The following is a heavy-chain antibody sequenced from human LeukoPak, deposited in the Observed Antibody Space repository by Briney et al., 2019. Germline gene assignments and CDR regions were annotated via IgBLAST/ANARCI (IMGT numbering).Heavy chain of an antibody. CDR3: ARGGYFDY. CDR2: INHSGST. Sequence: SETLSLTCAVYGGSFSGYFWNWIRHPPGKGLEWIGEINHSGSTNYNPSLKSRVTISVDTSKNQFSLKLSSVTAADTAVYYCARGGYFDYWGQGTLVTVSS. J-gene: IGHJ4*02. V-gene: IGHV4-34*01. CDR1: GGSFSGYF.